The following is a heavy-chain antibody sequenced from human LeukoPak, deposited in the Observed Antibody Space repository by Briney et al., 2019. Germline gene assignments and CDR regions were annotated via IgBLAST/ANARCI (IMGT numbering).Heavy chain of an antibody. CDR1: GYTFTGYF. V-gene: IGHV1-2*02. D-gene: IGHD1-1*01. Sequence: GASVKVSCKASGYTFTGYFMHWVRQAPGQGLEWMAWINPNSGATDYAQKFQGRVTMTRDTSTNTVYMALSRLRSDDTAVYYCARLNGNYFDYWGQGTLVTVSS. CDR2: INPNSGAT. CDR3: ARLNGNYFDY. J-gene: IGHJ4*02.